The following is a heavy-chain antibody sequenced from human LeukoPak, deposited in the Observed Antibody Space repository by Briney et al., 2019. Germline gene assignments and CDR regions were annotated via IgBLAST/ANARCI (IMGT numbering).Heavy chain of an antibody. Sequence: QPGGSLRLSCAASGFTFSSYGMMWVRQAPGKGLEWLSYISSSSSTMYYADSVKGRFTISRSNARDSLYLQMNSLRDEDTAVYYCARATVTAVVGVDYWGQGTRVIVSP. D-gene: IGHD4-17*01. J-gene: IGHJ4*02. CDR3: ARATVTAVVGVDY. V-gene: IGHV3-48*02. CDR2: ISSSSSTM. CDR1: GFTFSSYG.